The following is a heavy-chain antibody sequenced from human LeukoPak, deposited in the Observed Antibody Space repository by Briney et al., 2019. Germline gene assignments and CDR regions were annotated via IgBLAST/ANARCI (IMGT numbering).Heavy chain of an antibody. V-gene: IGHV3-53*01. CDR2: IYSGGST. D-gene: IGHD4-17*01. CDR1: GFTVSSNY. J-gene: IGHJ4*02. Sequence: GGSLRLSCAASGFTVSSNYMSWVREAPGKGLEWVSVIYSGGSTYYADSVKGRFTISRDNSKNTLYLQMNSLRAEDTAVYYCVRGDYGDYTLFDYWGQGTLVTVSS. CDR3: VRGDYGDYTLFDY.